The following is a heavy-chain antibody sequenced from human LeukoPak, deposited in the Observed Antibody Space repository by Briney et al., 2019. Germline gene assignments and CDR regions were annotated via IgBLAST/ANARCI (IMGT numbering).Heavy chain of an antibody. J-gene: IGHJ3*02. V-gene: IGHV4-31*03. CDR2: IYYSGST. Sequence: SETLSLTCTVSGGSISSGGYYWSWIRQHPGKGLEWIGYIYYSGSTYYNPSLKSRVTISVDTSKNQFSLKLSSVTAADTAVYYCAREPPGYCTNGVCFLDAFGIWGQGTMVTVSS. CDR3: AREPPGYCTNGVCFLDAFGI. CDR1: GGSISSGGYY. D-gene: IGHD2-8*01.